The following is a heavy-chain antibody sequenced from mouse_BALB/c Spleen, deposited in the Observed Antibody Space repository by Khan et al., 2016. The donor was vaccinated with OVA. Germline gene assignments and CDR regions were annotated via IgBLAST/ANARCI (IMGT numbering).Heavy chain of an antibody. J-gene: IGHJ4*01. CDR2: IWGGGGT. CDR3: ARAHYRYDGYYAMDY. Sequence: VQLQESGPGPVAPSQSLSITCTVSGFSLSRYNIHWIRQPPGKGLEWLGMIWGGGGTDYNSTLKSRLSISKANSKSQVFLKMNSLQTDDTAMYYCARAHYRYDGYYAMDYWGQGTSVTVSS. V-gene: IGHV2-6-4*01. CDR1: GFSLSRYN. D-gene: IGHD2-14*01.